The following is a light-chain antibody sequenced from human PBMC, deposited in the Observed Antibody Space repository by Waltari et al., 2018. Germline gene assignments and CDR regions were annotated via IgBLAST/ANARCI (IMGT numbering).Light chain of an antibody. CDR2: WAS. Sequence: DIVMTQSPDSLAVSLGERATINCTSSQSILFRSTNKNYLAWYQQKSGQPPKLLIYWASTRESGVPDRFSGSGSGTDFTLTISRLRAEDVAVYYCQQYYSTPQTFGQGTKVEMK. CDR3: QQYYSTPQT. CDR1: QSILFRSTNKNY. V-gene: IGKV4-1*01. J-gene: IGKJ1*01.